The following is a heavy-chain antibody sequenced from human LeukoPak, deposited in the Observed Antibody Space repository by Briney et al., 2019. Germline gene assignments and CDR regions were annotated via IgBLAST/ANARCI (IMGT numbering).Heavy chain of an antibody. J-gene: IGHJ3*02. Sequence: GESLRLSCAASGFSLSSSWMHWVRQAPGKGLVWVSRVNGDGSSTNYADSVKGRFTISRDNAKNTLYLQMNSLRAEDTAVYYCAKVVTGSRNAFDIWGQGTMVTVSS. CDR1: GFSLSSSW. D-gene: IGHD1-20*01. V-gene: IGHV3-74*01. CDR3: AKVVTGSRNAFDI. CDR2: VNGDGSST.